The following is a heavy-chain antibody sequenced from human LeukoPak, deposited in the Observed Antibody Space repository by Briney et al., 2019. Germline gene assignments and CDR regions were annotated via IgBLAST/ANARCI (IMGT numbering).Heavy chain of an antibody. V-gene: IGHV3-7*01. CDR1: GFTFSSYA. D-gene: IGHD7-27*01. J-gene: IGHJ4*02. Sequence: GGSLRLSCAASGFTFSSYAMHWVPQAPGKGLEWVANINLGGSAKLYVDSVKGRFTISRDDAKNSLDLQMNSLKVEDTAVYYCAAWGKYNYWGQGTLVTVSS. CDR2: INLGGSAK. CDR3: AAWGKYNY.